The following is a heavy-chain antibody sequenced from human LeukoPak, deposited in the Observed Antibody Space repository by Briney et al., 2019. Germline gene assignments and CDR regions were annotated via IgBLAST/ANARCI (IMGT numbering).Heavy chain of an antibody. D-gene: IGHD5-18*01. CDR1: GFTFSSYA. CDR2: ISYDGSNK. J-gene: IGHJ3*02. Sequence: GGSPRLSCAASGFTFSSYAMHWVRQAPGKGLEWVAVISYDGSNKYYADSVKGRFTISRDNSKNTLYLQMNSLRAEDTAVYYCARDVREAAMVVVDAFDIWGQGTMVTVSS. CDR3: ARDVREAAMVVVDAFDI. V-gene: IGHV3-30-3*01.